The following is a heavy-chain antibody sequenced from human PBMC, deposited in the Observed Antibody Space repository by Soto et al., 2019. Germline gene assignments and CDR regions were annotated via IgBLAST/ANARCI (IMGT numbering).Heavy chain of an antibody. V-gene: IGHV4-4*07. CDR1: GGSISSYY. D-gene: IGHD3-22*01. CDR2: IYTSGST. Sequence: SETLSLTCTVSGGSISSYYWSWIRQPAGKGLEWIGRIYTSGSTNYNPSLKSRVTMSVDTSKNQFSLKLSSVTAADTDVYYCARTRVSYYYDSSGYYRHPGFDYWGQGTMVTVYS. J-gene: IGHJ4*02. CDR3: ARTRVSYYYDSSGYYRHPGFDY.